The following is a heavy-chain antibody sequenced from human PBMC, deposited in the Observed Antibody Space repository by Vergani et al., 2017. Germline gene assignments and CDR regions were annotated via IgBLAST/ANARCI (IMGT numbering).Heavy chain of an antibody. Sequence: QVLLVQSGAEVKKPGASVKVSCKASGYTFTSYGISWVRQAPGQGLEWMGWISAYNGNTNYAQKLQGRVTMTTDTSTSTAYMELRSLRSDDTAVYYCAREVYCSGGSCYSAGYYYYYGMDVWGQGTTVTVSS. J-gene: IGHJ6*02. CDR1: GYTFTSYG. CDR2: ISAYNGNT. V-gene: IGHV1-18*01. D-gene: IGHD2-15*01. CDR3: AREVYCSGGSCYSAGYYYYYGMDV.